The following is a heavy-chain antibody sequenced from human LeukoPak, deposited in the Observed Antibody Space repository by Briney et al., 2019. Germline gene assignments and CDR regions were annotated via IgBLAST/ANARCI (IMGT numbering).Heavy chain of an antibody. Sequence: GGSLRLSCAASGFTFSSYGMHWVRQAPGKGLEWVAFIRYDGSNKYYADSVKGRFTISRDNSKNTLHLQMNSLRAEDTAAYYCAKFAQRYCSGGSCHPFDYWGQGTLVTVPS. CDR2: IRYDGSNK. D-gene: IGHD2-15*01. J-gene: IGHJ4*02. CDR1: GFTFSSYG. V-gene: IGHV3-30*02. CDR3: AKFAQRYCSGGSCHPFDY.